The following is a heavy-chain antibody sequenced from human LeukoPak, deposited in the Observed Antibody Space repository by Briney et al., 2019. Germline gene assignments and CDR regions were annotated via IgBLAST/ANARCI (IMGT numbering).Heavy chain of an antibody. D-gene: IGHD3-22*01. CDR3: AGAVPHMYYDDSSGYYGDAFDI. CDR1: GFIVRTNY. Sequence: GGSLRLSCAASGFIVRTNYMSWVRQAPGKGLQWVSVIYSGGTTRYADSVRGRFTISRDNSKNTLYLQMNSLRAKDTAMYYCAGAVPHMYYDDSSGYYGDAFDIWGQGTWVTVSS. J-gene: IGHJ3*02. V-gene: IGHV3-53*01. CDR2: IYSGGTT.